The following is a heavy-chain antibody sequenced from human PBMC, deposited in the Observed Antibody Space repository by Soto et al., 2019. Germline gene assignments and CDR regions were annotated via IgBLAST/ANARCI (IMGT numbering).Heavy chain of an antibody. CDR1: GDSISSGDYY. Sequence: VQLQESGPGLVVPSQTLSLTCTVSGDSISSGDYYWGWIRQHPGTGLEWIGYISYSGITYSNPSLKSPLTISLDSSKNQFSLELRSVTAADTAIYYWARYHDFWSGHADDFDVWGQGTMVTVSS. CDR2: ISYSGIT. V-gene: IGHV4-31*01. J-gene: IGHJ3*01. D-gene: IGHD3-3*01. CDR3: ARYHDFWSGHADDFDV.